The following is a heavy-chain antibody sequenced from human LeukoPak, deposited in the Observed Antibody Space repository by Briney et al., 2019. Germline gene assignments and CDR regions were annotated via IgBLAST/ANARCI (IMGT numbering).Heavy chain of an antibody. J-gene: IGHJ6*03. Sequence: GASVKVSCKASGYTFTSYYMHWVRQAPGQGLEWMGIINPSGGSTSYAQKFQGRVTITRDMSTSTVYMELSRLRSDDTAVYYCARGLATVTPFYYYYMDVWGKGTTVTVSS. D-gene: IGHD4-17*01. CDR3: ARGLATVTPFYYYYMDV. CDR2: INPSGGST. V-gene: IGHV1-46*01. CDR1: GYTFTSYY.